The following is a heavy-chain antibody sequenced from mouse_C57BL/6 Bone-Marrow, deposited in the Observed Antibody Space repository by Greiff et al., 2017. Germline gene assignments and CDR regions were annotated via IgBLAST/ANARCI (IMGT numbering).Heavy chain of an antibody. V-gene: IGHV1-15*01. CDR3: TRIPVLPSWFAY. J-gene: IGHJ3*01. CDR1: GYTFTDYE. CDR2: IDPETGGT. Sequence: QVQLQQSGAELVRPGASVTLSCKASGYTFTDYEMNWVKQTPVHGLEWIGAIDPETGGTAYNQKFKGKAILTADKSSSTAYMELRSLTSEDSAVYYCTRIPVLPSWFAYWGQGTLVTVSA. D-gene: IGHD5-1*01.